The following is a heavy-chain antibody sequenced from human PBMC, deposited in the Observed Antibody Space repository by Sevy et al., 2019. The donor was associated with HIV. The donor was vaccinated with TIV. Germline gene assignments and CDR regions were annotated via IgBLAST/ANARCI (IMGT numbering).Heavy chain of an antibody. D-gene: IGHD2-15*01. Sequence: GGSLRLPCAASGFNFINYGMSWVRQAPGKGLEWVSVISGSGDTTNYADSVKGRFVISRDNSKNTMYLQLNSLRAEDTAVYYCAKDIRVALVVPSPGYGMDVWGHGTSVTVSS. V-gene: IGHV3-23*01. CDR1: GFNFINYG. J-gene: IGHJ6*02. CDR2: ISGSGDTT. CDR3: AKDIRVALVVPSPGYGMDV.